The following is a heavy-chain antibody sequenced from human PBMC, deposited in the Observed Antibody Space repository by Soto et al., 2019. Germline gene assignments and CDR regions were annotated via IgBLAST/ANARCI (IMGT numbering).Heavy chain of an antibody. CDR2: IKSKTHGGTT. Sequence: EVQLVESGGGLVKPGGSLRLSCVASGFTFSNTWMTWVRQAPGKGLEWVGRIKSKTHGGTTDYAAPVKGRFTISRDDSKNPLYLQMNRLRTQDTAVSYCTTTAGINIIVVEDTIDYWGQGTMVTVSS. D-gene: IGHD3-22*01. V-gene: IGHV3-15*01. CDR3: TTTAGINIIVVEDTIDY. CDR1: GFTFSNTW. J-gene: IGHJ4*02.